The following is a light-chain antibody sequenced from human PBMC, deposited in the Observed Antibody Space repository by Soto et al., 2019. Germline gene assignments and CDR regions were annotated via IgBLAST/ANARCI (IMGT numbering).Light chain of an antibody. J-gene: IGKJ1*01. CDR2: GAS. CDR3: QQYGSSPWT. V-gene: IGKV3-20*01. Sequence: EIVLAQSPGTLSLSPGERATLSCRASQSVSNNYLAWYQQKPGQAPRLLIYGASNRATGIPDRFSGSGSGTDFTLTISRLEPGDFAVYYCQQYGSSPWTFGQGTKVDIK. CDR1: QSVSNNY.